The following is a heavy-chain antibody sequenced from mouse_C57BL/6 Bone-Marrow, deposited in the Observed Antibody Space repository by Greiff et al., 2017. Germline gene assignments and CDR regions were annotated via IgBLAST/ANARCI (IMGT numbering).Heavy chain of an antibody. J-gene: IGHJ1*03. D-gene: IGHD1-1*01. Sequence: QVQLQQPGAELVMPGASVKLSCKASGYTFTSYWMHWVKQRPGQGLEWIGEIDPSDSYTNYNQKFKGKSTLTVDESSSTAYMQLSSLTSVDSAGYYCAKEVYYGSSYDGYFDVWGTGTTVTVSS. CDR2: IDPSDSYT. V-gene: IGHV1-69*01. CDR1: GYTFTSYW. CDR3: AKEVYYGSSYDGYFDV.